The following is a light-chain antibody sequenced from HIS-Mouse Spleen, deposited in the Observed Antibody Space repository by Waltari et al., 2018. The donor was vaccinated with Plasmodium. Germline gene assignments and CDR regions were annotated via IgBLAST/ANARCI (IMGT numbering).Light chain of an antibody. Sequence: SYDLTQPPSVSVSPGPTARIPCSGHALPKKSGYWYQQKSGQAPVLVSYEDSKRPPGIPERFSGSSSGTKATLTISGAQVEDEADYYCYSTDSSGNHRVFGGGTKLTVL. CDR1: ALPKKS. V-gene: IGLV3-10*01. CDR2: EDS. J-gene: IGLJ3*02. CDR3: YSTDSSGNHRV.